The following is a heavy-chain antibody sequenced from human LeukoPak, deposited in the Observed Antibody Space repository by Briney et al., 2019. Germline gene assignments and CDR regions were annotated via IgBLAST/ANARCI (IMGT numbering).Heavy chain of an antibody. CDR3: ARASTYYDILTGENCFDP. CDR2: IYYSGST. CDR1: GGSISSNTYY. Sequence: SETLSLTCTVSGGSISSNTYYWGWIRQPPGKGLEWIGSIYYSGSTYYNPSLKSRVTISVDTSKNQFSLKLSSVTAADTAVYYCARASTYYDILTGENCFDPWGQGTLVTVSS. J-gene: IGHJ5*02. V-gene: IGHV4-39*07. D-gene: IGHD3-9*01.